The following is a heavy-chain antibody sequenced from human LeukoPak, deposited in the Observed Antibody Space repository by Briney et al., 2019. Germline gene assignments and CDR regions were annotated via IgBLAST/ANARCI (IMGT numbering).Heavy chain of an antibody. Sequence: QPGGSLRLSCAASGFTFSSYEINWVRQAPGKGLEWVANIKQDGSEKYYVDSVKGRFTISRDNAKNSLYLQMNSLRAEDTAVYYCARVGATGHYFDYWGQGTLVTVSS. CDR1: GFTFSSYE. V-gene: IGHV3-7*01. CDR3: ARVGATGHYFDY. CDR2: IKQDGSEK. D-gene: IGHD1-26*01. J-gene: IGHJ4*02.